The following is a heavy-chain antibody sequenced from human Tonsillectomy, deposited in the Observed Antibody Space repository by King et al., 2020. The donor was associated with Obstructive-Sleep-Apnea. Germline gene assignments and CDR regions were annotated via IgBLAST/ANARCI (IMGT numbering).Heavy chain of an antibody. CDR3: AYFDSSGYYSYFDY. D-gene: IGHD3-22*01. V-gene: IGHV3-30-3*01. CDR2: IPYDGNKK. Sequence: VQLVESGGGVVQPGRSLRLSCAASGFTFSSYSMHWVRQAPGKGLEWVALIPYDGNKKYYAEPVKGRFTISRDNSKSALFLQMNSLRAEDTAVYYCAYFDSSGYYSYFDYWGQGTLVTVSS. J-gene: IGHJ4*02. CDR1: GFTFSSYS.